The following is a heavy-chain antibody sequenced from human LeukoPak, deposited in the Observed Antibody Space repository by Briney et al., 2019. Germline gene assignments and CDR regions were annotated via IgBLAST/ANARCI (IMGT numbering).Heavy chain of an antibody. J-gene: IGHJ6*03. Sequence: GGSLRLSCAASGFTFSSYAMSLVRQAPGKGLEWVSAISGSGGSTYYADSVKGRFTIYRDNSKNTLYLQMNSLRAEDTAVYYCAKEIGYTVVYYYYMDVWGKGTTVTVSS. V-gene: IGHV3-23*01. CDR3: AKEIGYTVVYYYYMDV. CDR1: GFTFSSYA. CDR2: ISGSGGST. D-gene: IGHD3-16*02.